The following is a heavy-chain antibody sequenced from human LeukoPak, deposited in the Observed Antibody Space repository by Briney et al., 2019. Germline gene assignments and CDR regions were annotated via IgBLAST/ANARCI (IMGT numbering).Heavy chain of an antibody. J-gene: IGHJ4*02. V-gene: IGHV3-48*03. Sequence: GGSLRLSCAAPGFTFSSYEMNWVRQAPGKGLEWVSYITTSGSTIYYADSVKGRFTSSRDNAKNSLYLQMNSLRAEDTAVYYCARRGTSRSSYYFDYWGQGTLVTVS. CDR3: ARRGTSRSSYYFDY. CDR2: ITTSGSTI. CDR1: GFTFSSYE.